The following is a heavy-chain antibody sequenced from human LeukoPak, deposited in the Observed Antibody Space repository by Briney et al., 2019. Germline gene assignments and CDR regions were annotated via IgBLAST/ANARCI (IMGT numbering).Heavy chain of an antibody. Sequence: ASVKVSCKASGYTFTSYDINWVRQATGQGLEWMGWMNPNSGNTGYAQKFQGRVTMTRNTSISTAYMELSSLRSEDTAVYYCARAEYDFWSGYSPFDYWGQGTLVTVSS. CDR2: MNPNSGNT. CDR1: GYTFTSYD. J-gene: IGHJ4*02. CDR3: ARAEYDFWSGYSPFDY. V-gene: IGHV1-8*01. D-gene: IGHD3-3*01.